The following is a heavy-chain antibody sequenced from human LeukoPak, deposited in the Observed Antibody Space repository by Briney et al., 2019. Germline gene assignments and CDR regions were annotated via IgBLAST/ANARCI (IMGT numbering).Heavy chain of an antibody. CDR3: ARGLDSGELSPTEFDP. J-gene: IGHJ5*02. Sequence: SVKVSCKASGGTFSSYAISWVGQAPGQGLEWMGRIIPILGIANYAQKFQGRVTITADKSTSTAYMELSSLRSEDTAVYYCARGLDSGELSPTEFDPWGQGTLVTVSS. V-gene: IGHV1-69*04. D-gene: IGHD3-16*02. CDR2: IIPILGIA. CDR1: GGTFSSYA.